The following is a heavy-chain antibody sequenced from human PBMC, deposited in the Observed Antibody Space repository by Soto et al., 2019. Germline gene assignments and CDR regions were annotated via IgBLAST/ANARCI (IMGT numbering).Heavy chain of an antibody. J-gene: IGHJ4*02. Sequence: ASVKVSCKASGGTFSSYAISWVRQAPGQGLEWMGGIIPIFGTANYAQKFQGRVTITADKSTSTAYMELSSLRSEDTAVYYCARDRLIIRYSGSYSDSIPYYFDYWGQATLVTVSS. D-gene: IGHD1-26*01. CDR3: ARDRLIIRYSGSYSDSIPYYFDY. V-gene: IGHV1-69*06. CDR1: GGTFSSYA. CDR2: IIPIFGTA.